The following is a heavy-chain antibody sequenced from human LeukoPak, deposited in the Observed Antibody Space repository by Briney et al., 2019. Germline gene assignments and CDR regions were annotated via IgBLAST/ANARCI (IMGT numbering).Heavy chain of an antibody. Sequence: SETLSLTCTVSGYSISSGYYWSWIRQPPGKGLEWIGYIYYSGSTYYNPSLKSRVTISVDTSKNQFSLKLSSVTAADTAVYYCARGGPSTGNPFDYWGQGTLVTVSS. CDR1: GYSISSGYY. J-gene: IGHJ4*02. D-gene: IGHD7-27*01. CDR2: IYYSGST. CDR3: ARGGPSTGNPFDY. V-gene: IGHV4-30-4*01.